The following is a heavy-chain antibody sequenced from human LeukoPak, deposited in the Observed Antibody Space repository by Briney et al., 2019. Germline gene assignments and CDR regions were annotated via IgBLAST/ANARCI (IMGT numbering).Heavy chain of an antibody. Sequence: SETLSLTCTVSGGSISSYYWSWIRQPPGKGLEWIGYIYYSGSTNYNPSLKSRVTISVDTSKNQFSLKLSSVTAADTAVYYCARGEVNYYDSSGYYSYYMDVWGKGTTVTVSS. D-gene: IGHD3-22*01. CDR2: IYYSGST. V-gene: IGHV4-59*01. J-gene: IGHJ6*03. CDR3: ARGEVNYYDSSGYYSYYMDV. CDR1: GGSISSYY.